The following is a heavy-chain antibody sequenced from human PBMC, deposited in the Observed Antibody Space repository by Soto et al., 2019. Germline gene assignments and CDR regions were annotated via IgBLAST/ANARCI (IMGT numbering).Heavy chain of an antibody. D-gene: IGHD2-2*01. CDR1: GASISSSNW. J-gene: IGHJ1*01. V-gene: IGHV4-4*02. CDR2: IYHSGST. CDR3: ARGGSSSWLRIFHH. Sequence: SGTLSLTCAVSGASISSSNWWSWVRQPPGKGLEWIGEIYHSGSTNYNPSLKSRVSISVDKSKNQFSLRLSSVTAADTAVYYCARGGSSSWLRIFHHWGQGTLVTVSS.